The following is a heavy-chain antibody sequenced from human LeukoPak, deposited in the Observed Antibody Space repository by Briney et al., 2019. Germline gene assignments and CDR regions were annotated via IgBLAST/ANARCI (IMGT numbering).Heavy chain of an antibody. V-gene: IGHV4-30-2*01. Sequence: PSQTLSLTCAVSGGSISSGGSYWSWICQPPGKGLEWIGEINHSGSTNNNPSLKSRVTISVDTSKNQFSLKLSSVTAADTAVYYCARGVVDSSGYYYVDYWGQGALVTVSS. CDR1: GGSISSGGSY. CDR3: ARGVVDSSGYYYVDY. J-gene: IGHJ4*02. D-gene: IGHD3-22*01. CDR2: INHSGST.